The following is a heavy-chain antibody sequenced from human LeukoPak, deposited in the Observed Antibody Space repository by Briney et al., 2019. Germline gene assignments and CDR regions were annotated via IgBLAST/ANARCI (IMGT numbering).Heavy chain of an antibody. J-gene: IGHJ3*02. D-gene: IGHD3-9*01. CDR3: ARADILTGYYRRINAFDI. V-gene: IGHV4-34*01. CDR2: INHSGST. Sequence: PSETLSLTCAVYGGSFSGYYWSWIRQPPGKGLERIGEINHSGSTNYNPSLKSRVTISVDTSKNQFSLKLSSVTAADTAVYYCARADILTGYYRRINAFDIWGQGTMVTVSS. CDR1: GGSFSGYY.